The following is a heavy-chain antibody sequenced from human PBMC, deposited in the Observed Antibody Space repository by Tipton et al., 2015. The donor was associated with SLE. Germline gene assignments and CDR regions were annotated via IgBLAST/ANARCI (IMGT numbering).Heavy chain of an antibody. CDR1: GGSFSGYY. CDR2: INHSGST. V-gene: IGHV4-34*01. CDR3: ARGGLIAVALDY. D-gene: IGHD6-19*01. J-gene: IGHJ4*02. Sequence: TLSLTCAVYGGSFSGYYWSWIRQPPGKGLEWIGEINHSGSTNYNPSLKSRVTISVDTSKNQFSLKLSSVTAAGTAVYYCARGGLIAVALDYWGQGTLVTVSS.